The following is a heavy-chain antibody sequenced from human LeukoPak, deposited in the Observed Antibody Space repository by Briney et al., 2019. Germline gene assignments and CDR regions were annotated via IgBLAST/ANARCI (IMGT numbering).Heavy chain of an antibody. V-gene: IGHV4-39*02. CDR1: GGSTTNNNHY. D-gene: IGHD5-18*01. Sequence: SETLSLTCTVSGGSTTNNNHYWAWIRPPPGKGLEWIGVISHSGSTYSNPSLKSRVTMSVDMSNSHFSLRLSSVTAADTAVYFCARRGYSFGYSSRPEYYYYMDVWGKGTTVTVSS. J-gene: IGHJ6*03. CDR2: ISHSGST. CDR3: ARRGYSFGYSSRPEYYYYMDV.